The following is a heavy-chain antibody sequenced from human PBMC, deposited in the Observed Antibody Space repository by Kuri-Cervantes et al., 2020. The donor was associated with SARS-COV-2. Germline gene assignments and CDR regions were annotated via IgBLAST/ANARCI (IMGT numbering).Heavy chain of an antibody. J-gene: IGHJ4*02. CDR1: GGSISSYY. CDR3: ARESGSYYGY. V-gene: IGHV4-34*01. Sequence: GSLRLSCTVSGGSISSYYWSWIRQPPGKGLEWIGEINHSGSTNYNPSLKSRVTISVDTSKNQFSLKLSSVTAADTAVYYCARESGSYYGYWGQGTLVT. CDR2: INHSGST. D-gene: IGHD1-26*01.